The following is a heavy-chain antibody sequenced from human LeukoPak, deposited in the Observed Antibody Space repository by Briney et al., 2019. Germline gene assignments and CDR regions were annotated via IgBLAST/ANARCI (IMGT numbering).Heavy chain of an antibody. V-gene: IGHV1-18*01. Sequence: ASVKVSCKASGYTFTSYGISWVRQAPGQGLEWMGWISAYNGNTNYAQKLQGRVTMTTDTSTSTACMELRSLRSDDTAVYYCARESAMIVVVKGFDYWGQGTLVTVSS. CDR2: ISAYNGNT. D-gene: IGHD3-22*01. J-gene: IGHJ4*02. CDR3: ARESAMIVVVKGFDY. CDR1: GYTFTSYG.